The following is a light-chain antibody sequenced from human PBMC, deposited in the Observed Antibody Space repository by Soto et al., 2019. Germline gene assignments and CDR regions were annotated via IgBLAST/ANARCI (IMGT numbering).Light chain of an antibody. V-gene: IGKV3-20*01. Sequence: EIVLTQSPGTLSLSPGGRATLYCRASQSVSSSYLAWYQQKPGQAPRLLIYGASSRATGIPDRFSGSGSGTDFTLTISRLEPEDFAVYYCQQYGSSPTCGQGTKVEIK. J-gene: IGKJ1*01. CDR2: GAS. CDR1: QSVSSSY. CDR3: QQYGSSPT.